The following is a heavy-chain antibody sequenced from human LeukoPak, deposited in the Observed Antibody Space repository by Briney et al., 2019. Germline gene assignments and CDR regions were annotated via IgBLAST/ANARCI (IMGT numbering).Heavy chain of an antibody. J-gene: IGHJ4*02. D-gene: IGHD2-15*01. V-gene: IGHV3-66*01. CDR1: GFTVSSNY. CDR2: IYSGGST. CDR3: ARDGYCSGGSCYSDY. Sequence: PGWSLTLSCPASGFTVSSNYMSWVRPAARKGVEGVSVIYSGGSTYYADSVKGTFTISRDNSKNTLYLQMNSLRAEDTAVYYCARDGYCSGGSCYSDYWGQGTLVTVSS.